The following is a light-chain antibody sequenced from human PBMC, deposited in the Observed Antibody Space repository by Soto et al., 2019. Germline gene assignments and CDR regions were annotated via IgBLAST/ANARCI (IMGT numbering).Light chain of an antibody. CDR2: TSS. CDR3: QQSYNTPLT. V-gene: IGKV1-39*01. CDR1: QSISGH. Sequence: DIQMTQSPSSLSASVGDSVTITCRASQSISGHLNWYKQTPGKAPNLLISTSSILQSGIPSRFSGGGSGTDFTLTISSLQPEDFATYYCQQSYNTPLTFGGGTKVEIK. J-gene: IGKJ4*01.